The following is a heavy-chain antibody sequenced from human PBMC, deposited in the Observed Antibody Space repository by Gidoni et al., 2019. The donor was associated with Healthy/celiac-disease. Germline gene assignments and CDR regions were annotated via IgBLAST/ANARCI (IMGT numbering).Heavy chain of an antibody. Sequence: EVQLLESGGGVVQPGGSLRLSCAASGFTFSSYAMSWVRQAPGTGLEWVSAISGSGGSTYYADSVKCRFTISRDNSKNTLYRQMHSLRAEDTAVYYCAKIALRGYSYGVFDYWGQGTLVTVSS. CDR2: ISGSGGST. V-gene: IGHV3-23*01. D-gene: IGHD5-18*01. J-gene: IGHJ4*02. CDR1: GFTFSSYA. CDR3: AKIALRGYSYGVFDY.